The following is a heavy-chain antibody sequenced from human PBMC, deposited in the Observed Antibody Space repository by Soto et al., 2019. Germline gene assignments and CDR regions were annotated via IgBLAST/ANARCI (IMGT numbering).Heavy chain of an antibody. CDR3: ARDEGDCTNGVCYFAY. V-gene: IGHV4-4*02. D-gene: IGHD2-8*01. CDR1: SGSISSSNW. CDR2: IYHSGST. J-gene: IGHJ4*02. Sequence: QVQLQESGPGLVKPSGTLSLTCAVSSGSISSSNWWSWVRQPPGKGLEWIGEIYHSGSTNYNPSLKSRVTISVDKSKNQFSLKLSSLTAADTAVYYCARDEGDCTNGVCYFAYWGQGTLVTVSS.